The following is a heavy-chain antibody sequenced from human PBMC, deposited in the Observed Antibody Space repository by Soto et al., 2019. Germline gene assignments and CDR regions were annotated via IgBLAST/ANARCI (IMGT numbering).Heavy chain of an antibody. CDR3: AREEDYYDSSGYLNWFDP. CDR1: GGSISSYY. CDR2: INHSGST. Sequence: PSETLSLTCTVSGGSISSYYWSWIRQPPGKGLEWIGEINHSGSTNYGPSLKSRVTISVDTSKNQFSLKLSPVTAADTAVYYCAREEDYYDSSGYLNWFDPWGQGTLVTVSS. D-gene: IGHD3-22*01. V-gene: IGHV4-34*01. J-gene: IGHJ5*02.